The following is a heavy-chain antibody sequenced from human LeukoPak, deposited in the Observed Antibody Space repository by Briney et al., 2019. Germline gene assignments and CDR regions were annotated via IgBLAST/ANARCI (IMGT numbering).Heavy chain of an antibody. J-gene: IGHJ4*02. Sequence: GGSLRLSCAASDFSFITYAMSWVRQAPGKGLGWVSSISSSSSYIYYADSVKGRFTISRDNSKNTLYLQMDSLRAEDTAVYYCAKDSTHYRVWDDYDSAGLTYWGQGTLVTVSS. CDR3: AKDSTHYRVWDDYDSAGLTY. CDR2: ISSSSSYI. CDR1: DFSFITYA. D-gene: IGHD3-22*01. V-gene: IGHV3-21*01.